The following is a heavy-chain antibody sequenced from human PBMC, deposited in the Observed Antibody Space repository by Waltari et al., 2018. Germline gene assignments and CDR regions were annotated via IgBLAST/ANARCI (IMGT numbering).Heavy chain of an antibody. CDR2: ISVSDAT. CDR1: GTSFSNSA. D-gene: IGHD1-20*01. V-gene: IGHV3-23*01. J-gene: IGHJ4*02. CDR3: ATPFYNWDDPLHS. Sequence: EVQLLESGGDLVRPGGSLGLSCPVPGTSFSNSALTWFRLAPGTGLGWVSGISVSDATYYADSVKGRFTISRDTSKNTVFLQMNGLRAEDTAVYYCATPFYNWDDPLHSWGQGTLVTVSS.